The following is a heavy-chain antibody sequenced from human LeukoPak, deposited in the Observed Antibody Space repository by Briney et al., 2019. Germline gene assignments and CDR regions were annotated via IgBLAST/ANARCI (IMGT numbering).Heavy chain of an antibody. D-gene: IGHD5-18*01. J-gene: IGHJ4*02. V-gene: IGHV3-11*01. CDR2: ISSSGSSI. CDR1: GFTFNNYG. CDR3: ARETAMVEKYFDY. Sequence: GGSLRLSCAASGFTFNNYGMSWVRQAPGKGLEWVSYISSSGSSIYYADSVKGRFTISRDNAKNSLYLQMNSLRAEDTAVYYCARETAMVEKYFDYWGQGTLVTVSS.